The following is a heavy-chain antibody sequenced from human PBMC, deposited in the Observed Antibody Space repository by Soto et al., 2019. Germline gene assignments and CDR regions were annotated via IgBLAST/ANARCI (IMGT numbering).Heavy chain of an antibody. V-gene: IGHV4-59*01. Sequence: QVQLQESGPGLVKPSETLSLTCTVSGGSITSYYWNWIRQPPGKGLEWIGYIYSSGSTNYNPSLKGRVTMSLDTSKNQVSLNVTSVTAADTAVYYCAATPRYWGQGRLVTDSS. CDR3: AATPRY. CDR2: IYSSGST. D-gene: IGHD2-15*01. CDR1: GGSITSYY. J-gene: IGHJ4*02.